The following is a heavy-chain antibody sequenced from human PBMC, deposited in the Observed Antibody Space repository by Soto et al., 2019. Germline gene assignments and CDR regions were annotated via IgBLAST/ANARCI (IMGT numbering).Heavy chain of an antibody. CDR1: GGSISSYY. CDR3: ASLAAAGEFFDY. J-gene: IGHJ4*02. D-gene: IGHD6-13*01. V-gene: IGHV4-59*01. Sequence: SETLSLTCTVSGGSISSYYWSWIRQPPGKGLEWIGYIYYSGGTNYNPSLKSRVTISVDTSKNQFSLKLSSVTAADTAVYYCASLAAAGEFFDYWGQGTLVTVSS. CDR2: IYYSGGT.